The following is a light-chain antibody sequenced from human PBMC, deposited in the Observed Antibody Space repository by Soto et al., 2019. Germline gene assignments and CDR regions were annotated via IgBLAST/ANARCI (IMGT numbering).Light chain of an antibody. CDR3: QQRSNWPRT. CDR2: DAS. V-gene: IGKV3-11*01. J-gene: IGKJ1*01. CDR1: QSVSSY. Sequence: EIVLTQSPATLSLSPGERATLSCRASQSVSSYLAWYQQKPGQAPRLLLYDASNRATGIPARFSGSGSGTDFTLTVSSLEPGDFAVPYCQQRSNWPRTFGQGTKVEIK.